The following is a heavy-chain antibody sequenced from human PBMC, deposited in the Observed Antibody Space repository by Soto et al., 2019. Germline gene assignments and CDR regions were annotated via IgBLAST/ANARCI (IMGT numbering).Heavy chain of an antibody. CDR2: ISAYNGNT. CDR1: GYAFSDHG. Sequence: QVRLVLSGDELKKPGAPMKVSCKASGYAFSDHGISWVRQAPGQGLEGIGWISAYNGNTNYAQKFQGRVTVTTDASTATAYMEVRSLTSDDTAVYYCARDHRYSSSFFDSWSQGTLITVSS. CDR3: ARDHRYSSSFFDS. J-gene: IGHJ4*02. D-gene: IGHD6-6*01. V-gene: IGHV1-18*04.